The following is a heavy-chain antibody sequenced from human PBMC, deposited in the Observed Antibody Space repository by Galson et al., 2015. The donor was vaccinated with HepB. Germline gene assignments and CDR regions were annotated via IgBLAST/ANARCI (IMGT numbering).Heavy chain of an antibody. CDR3: AKERASVQNKHSWFDP. V-gene: IGHV1-69*13. CDR2: IIPIFGTA. J-gene: IGHJ5*02. CDR1: GGIFSTYA. Sequence: SVKVSCKASGGIFSTYAISWVRQAPGQGLEWMGGIIPIFGTANFAQNFQGRVTITADESTSTAYMELSSLRSEDTAVYYCAKERASVQNKHSWFDPWGQGTLVTVSS. D-gene: IGHD1/OR15-1a*01.